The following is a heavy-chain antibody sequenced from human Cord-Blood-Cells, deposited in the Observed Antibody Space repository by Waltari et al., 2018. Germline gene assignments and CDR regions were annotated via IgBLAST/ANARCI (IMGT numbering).Heavy chain of an antibody. CDR1: GFTFSSYG. CDR3: AKLLAARSTFDY. CDR2: ISYDGRNK. V-gene: IGHV3-30*18. J-gene: IGHJ4*02. D-gene: IGHD6-6*01. Sequence: QVQLVESGGGVVQPGRSLRLSCAASGFTFSSYGMHWVRQAPGKGLEWVAVISYDGRNKYYADSVKGRFTISRDNSKNTLYLQMNSLRAEDTAVYYCAKLLAARSTFDYWGQGTLVTVSS.